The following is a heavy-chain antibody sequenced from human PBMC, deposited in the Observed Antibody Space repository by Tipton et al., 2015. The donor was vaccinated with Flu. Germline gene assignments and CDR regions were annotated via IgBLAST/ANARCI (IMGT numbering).Heavy chain of an antibody. Sequence: LRLSCSVSGDSIGSRYCWGWIRQPPGKALEWIGYIYNAKYTKYNPSLTSRVTMSVDTSKKQFSLQLRSVTAADTAVYYCARDPSLGMPDYFDSWGQGILVTASS. CDR1: GDSIGSRYC. V-gene: IGHV4-28*03. CDR2: IYNAKYT. J-gene: IGHJ4*02. CDR3: ARDPSLGMPDYFDS. D-gene: IGHD2-2*01.